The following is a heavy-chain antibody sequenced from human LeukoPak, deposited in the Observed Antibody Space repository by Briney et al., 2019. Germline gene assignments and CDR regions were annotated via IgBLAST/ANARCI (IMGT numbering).Heavy chain of an antibody. J-gene: IGHJ6*03. CDR3: ARGFGSSSSWGNYYYYMDV. CDR1: GYTFTSYD. V-gene: IGHV1-8*01. Sequence: GASVKVSCKASGYTFTSYDINWVRQATGQGLEWMGWMNPNSGNTGYAQKFQGRVTMTRNTSISTAYMELSSLRSEDTAVYYCARGFGSSSSWGNYYYYMDVWGKGTTVTISS. D-gene: IGHD6-13*01. CDR2: MNPNSGNT.